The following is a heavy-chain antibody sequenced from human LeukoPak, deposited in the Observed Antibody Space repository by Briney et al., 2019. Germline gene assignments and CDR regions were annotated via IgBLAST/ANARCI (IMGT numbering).Heavy chain of an antibody. V-gene: IGHV3-30*02. CDR3: AKDRLLLWFGELDY. CDR1: GFTFSSYG. CDR2: IRYDGSNK. D-gene: IGHD3-10*01. J-gene: IGHJ4*02. Sequence: PGGSLRLSCAASGFTFSSYGMHWVRQAPGKGLEWVAFIRYDGSNKYYADSVKGRFTISRDNSKNTLYLQMNSLRAEDTAVYYCAKDRLLLWFGELDYWGQGTLVTVSS.